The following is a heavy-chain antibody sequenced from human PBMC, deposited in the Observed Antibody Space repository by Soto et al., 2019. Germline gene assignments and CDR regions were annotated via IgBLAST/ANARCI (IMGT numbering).Heavy chain of an antibody. D-gene: IGHD2-15*01. V-gene: IGHV3-30*03. CDR2: ISYDGSNK. J-gene: IGHJ6*02. CDR1: GFTFSSYG. Sequence: GGSLRLSCAASGFTFSSYGMHWVRQAPGKGLEWVAVISYDGSNKYYADSVKGRFTISRDNSKNTLYLQMNSLRAEDTAVYYCARGGSSPRSGMDVWGQGTTVTVSS. CDR3: ARGGSSPRSGMDV.